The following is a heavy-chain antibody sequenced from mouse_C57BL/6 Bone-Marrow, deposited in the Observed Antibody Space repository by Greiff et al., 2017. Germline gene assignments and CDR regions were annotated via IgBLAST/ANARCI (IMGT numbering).Heavy chain of an antibody. V-gene: IGHV14-4*01. CDR3: TTGCYYYGSSFVF. Sequence: VQLQQSGAELVRPGASVKLSCTASGFNIKDDYMHWVKQRPEQGLEWIGWIDPENGDTEYASKFQGKATITADTSSNTAYLQLSSLTSEDPAVYYCTTGCYYYGSSFVFWGTGTTVTVSS. CDR1: GFNIKDDY. J-gene: IGHJ1*03. CDR2: IDPENGDT. D-gene: IGHD1-1*01.